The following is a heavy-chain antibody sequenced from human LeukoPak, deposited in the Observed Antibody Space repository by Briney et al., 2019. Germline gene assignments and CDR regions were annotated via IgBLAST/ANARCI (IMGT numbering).Heavy chain of an antibody. J-gene: IGHJ4*02. Sequence: SVKVSCKASGGTFSSYAISWVRQAPGQGPEWMGGIIPIFGTANYAQKFQGRVTITADESTSTAYMELSSLRSEDTAVYYCARGAPRITIFGVVTYFDYWGQGTLVTVSS. CDR1: GGTFSSYA. CDR2: IIPIFGTA. D-gene: IGHD3-3*01. V-gene: IGHV1-69*13. CDR3: ARGAPRITIFGVVTYFDY.